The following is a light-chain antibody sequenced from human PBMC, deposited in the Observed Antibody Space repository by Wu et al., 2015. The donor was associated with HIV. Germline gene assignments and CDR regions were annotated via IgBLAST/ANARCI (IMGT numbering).Light chain of an antibody. CDR2: AAS. V-gene: IGKV1-27*01. Sequence: DIQMTQSPSSLSASVGDRVTITCRASQGISNFLAWYQQKPGKPPKVLIYAASTLQSGVPSRFSGSGSGTEFTLTISSLQPEDAATYFCQKXNSAPRTFGQGTKVDIK. CDR3: QKXNSAPRT. J-gene: IGKJ1*01. CDR1: QGISNF.